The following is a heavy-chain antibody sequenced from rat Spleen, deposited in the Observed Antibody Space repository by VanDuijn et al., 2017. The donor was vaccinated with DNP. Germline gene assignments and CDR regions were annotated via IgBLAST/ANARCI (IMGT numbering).Heavy chain of an antibody. CDR1: GYSITSNY. CDR2: ISYSGST. D-gene: IGHD1-1*01. Sequence: EVQLQESGPGLVKPSQSLSLTCSVTGYSITSNYWGWIRKLPGNKMEWIGHISYSGSTSYKPSLKSRISITRDTSKNQFFLQLNSVTTEDTATYYCARSLITTVVFDYWGQGVMVTVSS. V-gene: IGHV3-1*01. CDR3: ARSLITTVVFDY. J-gene: IGHJ2*01.